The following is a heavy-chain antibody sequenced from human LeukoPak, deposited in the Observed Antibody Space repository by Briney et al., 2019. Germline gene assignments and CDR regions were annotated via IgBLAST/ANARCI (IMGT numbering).Heavy chain of an antibody. CDR1: GYTFTSYG. CDR2: ISAYNGNT. CDR3: ASSDFWSGDNDDAFDI. Sequence: GASVKVSCKASGYTFTSYGISWVRQAPGQGLEWMGWISAYNGNTNYAQKLQGRVTMTTDTSTSTAYMELRSLRSDDTAVYYCASSDFWSGDNDDAFDIWGQGTMVTVSS. J-gene: IGHJ3*02. V-gene: IGHV1-18*01. D-gene: IGHD3-3*01.